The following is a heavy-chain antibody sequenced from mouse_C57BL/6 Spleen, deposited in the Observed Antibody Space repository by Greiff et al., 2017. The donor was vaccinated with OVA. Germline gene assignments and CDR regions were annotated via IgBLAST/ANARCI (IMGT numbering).Heavy chain of an antibody. CDR1: GYTFTSYW. Sequence: VQRVESGPELVKPGASVKLSCKASGYTFTSYWMHWVKQRPGQGLEWIGNINPSNGGTNYNEKFKSKATLTVDKSSSTAYMQLSSLTSEDSAVYYCARNYGSSYYFDYWGQGTTLTVSS. CDR2: INPSNGGT. CDR3: ARNYGSSYYFDY. D-gene: IGHD1-1*01. J-gene: IGHJ2*01. V-gene: IGHV1-53*01.